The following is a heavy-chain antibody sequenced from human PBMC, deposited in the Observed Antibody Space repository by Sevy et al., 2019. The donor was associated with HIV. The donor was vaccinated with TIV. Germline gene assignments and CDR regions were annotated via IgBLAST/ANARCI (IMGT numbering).Heavy chain of an antibody. CDR2: ISDSGFS. CDR3: ARGGGRTDWGMDV. V-gene: IGHV4-59*01. CDR1: GGSTSTYY. J-gene: IGHJ6*02. D-gene: IGHD1-1*01. Sequence: SENLSLTCTVSGGSTSTYYWNWIRQPPGKGLEWIGYISDSGFSNDNPSLRSRVTISIDTSKNQFSLRLTSVSAADTAVYYCARGGGRTDWGMDVWGPGTTVTVSS.